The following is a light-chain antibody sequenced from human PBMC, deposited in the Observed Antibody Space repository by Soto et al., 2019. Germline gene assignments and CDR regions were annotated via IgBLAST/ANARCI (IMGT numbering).Light chain of an antibody. J-gene: IGKJ4*01. CDR1: QSVSSN. Sequence: EIVMTQSPATLSVSPGETATLSCRASQSVSSNLAWYQQKPGQAPSLLIYGASTRATDIPPRFSGSGSGTDFTLTISRLEPEDFAVYYCQQYGSSPLTFGGGTKVDIK. V-gene: IGKV3-15*01. CDR3: QQYGSSPLT. CDR2: GAS.